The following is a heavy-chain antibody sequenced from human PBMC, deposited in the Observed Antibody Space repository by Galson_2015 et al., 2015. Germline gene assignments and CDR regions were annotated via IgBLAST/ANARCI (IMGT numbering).Heavy chain of an antibody. CDR1: GFSFSSYG. Sequence: SLRLSCAASGFSFSSYGMHWVRQAPGKGLEWVAVIWNDGNRIYYADSVKGRFTISRDNSKNTLYLQMDNLSAEDTALFYCARDSSGWSGPDYWGQGTLVTVSS. CDR3: ARDSSGWSGPDY. CDR2: IWNDGNRI. V-gene: IGHV3-33*01. D-gene: IGHD6-19*01. J-gene: IGHJ4*02.